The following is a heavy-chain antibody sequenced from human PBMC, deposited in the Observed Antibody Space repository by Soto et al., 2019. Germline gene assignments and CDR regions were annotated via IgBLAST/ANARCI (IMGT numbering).Heavy chain of an antibody. Sequence: ASVKVSCKTSGYTFIDYYVHWIRQAPGQGLEWVGWINPNSGASNYAQNFQGRVTMTRDRSSSTVYMELTGLRSDDTAVYYCASWRDVGATHDSWGQGTLVTVSS. CDR3: ASWRDVGATHDS. CDR2: INPNSGAS. J-gene: IGHJ4*02. D-gene: IGHD5-12*01. V-gene: IGHV1-2*02. CDR1: GYTFIDYY.